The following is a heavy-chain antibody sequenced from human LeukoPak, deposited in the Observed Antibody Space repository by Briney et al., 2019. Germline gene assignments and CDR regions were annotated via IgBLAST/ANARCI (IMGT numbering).Heavy chain of an antibody. J-gene: IGHJ4*02. V-gene: IGHV3-21*01. CDR3: ARDSDIAVAPDY. CDR2: ISSSSSYI. CDR1: GFTFSSYW. Sequence: GGSLRLSCAASGFTFSSYWMNWVRQAPGKGLEWVSSISSSSSYIYYADSVKGRFTISRDNAKNSLYLQMNSLRAEDTAVYYCARDSDIAVAPDYWGQGTLVTVSS. D-gene: IGHD6-19*01.